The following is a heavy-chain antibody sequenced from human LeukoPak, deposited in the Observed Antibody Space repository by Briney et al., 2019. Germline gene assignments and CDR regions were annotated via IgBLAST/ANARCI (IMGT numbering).Heavy chain of an antibody. V-gene: IGHV3-53*01. D-gene: IGHD1-1*01. CDR1: GFTVSSNY. CDR3: ARVNINNWHSCDY. J-gene: IGHJ4*02. Sequence: GGSLRLSCAASGFTVSSNYMSWVRQAPGKGLEWVSVIYSGGSTYYADSVKGRFTISRDNSKNTLYLQMNSLRAEDTAVYYCARVNINNWHSCDYWGQGTLVTVSS. CDR2: IYSGGST.